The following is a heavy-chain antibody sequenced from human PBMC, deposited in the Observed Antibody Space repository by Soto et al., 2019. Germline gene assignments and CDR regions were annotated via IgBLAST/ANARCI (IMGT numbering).Heavy chain of an antibody. CDR1: GFSFGSYA. D-gene: IGHD3-3*01. V-gene: IGHV3-23*01. CDR3: ARWSHLDY. CDR2: IIGSDGKT. Sequence: LGGSLRLSCAASGFSFGSYALSWVRQAPGKGLDLVSTIIGSDGKTFYADSVKGRFSISRNTSQSTLYLQMNSLRTDDTAIYYCARWSHLDYRGQGNQVTVSS. J-gene: IGHJ4*02.